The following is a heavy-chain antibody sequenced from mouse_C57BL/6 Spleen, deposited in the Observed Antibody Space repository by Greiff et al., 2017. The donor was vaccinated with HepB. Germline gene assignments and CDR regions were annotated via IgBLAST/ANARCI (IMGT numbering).Heavy chain of an antibody. Sequence: VQLQQSGAELVKPGASVKLSCTASGFNIKDYYMHWVKQRTEQGLEWIGRIDPEDGETKYASKFQGKATITADTSSNTAYLQLSSLTSEDTAVYYCARTPGSSWYFDVWGTGTTVTVSS. J-gene: IGHJ1*03. CDR3: ARTPGSSWYFDV. V-gene: IGHV14-2*01. CDR1: GFNIKDYY. D-gene: IGHD1-1*01. CDR2: IDPEDGET.